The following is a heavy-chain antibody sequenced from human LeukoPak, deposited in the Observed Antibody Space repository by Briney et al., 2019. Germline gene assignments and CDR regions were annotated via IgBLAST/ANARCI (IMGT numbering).Heavy chain of an antibody. D-gene: IGHD3-22*01. J-gene: IGHJ4*02. CDR2: ISGSGGST. CDR1: GFTFSSYT. Sequence: GGSLRLSCAASGFTFSSYTMSWVRQAPGKGLEWVSAISGSGGSTYYADSVKGRFTISRDNSKNTLYLQMNSLRAEDTAVYYCAKKYYFDSSGYYFDYWGQGALVTVSS. CDR3: AKKYYFDSSGYYFDY. V-gene: IGHV3-23*01.